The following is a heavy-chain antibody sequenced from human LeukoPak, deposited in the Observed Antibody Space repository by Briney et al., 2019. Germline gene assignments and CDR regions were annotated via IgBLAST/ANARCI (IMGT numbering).Heavy chain of an antibody. V-gene: IGHV3-64*02. CDR2: ISGNGDCT. CDR3: ARRGLSVAAPDY. Sequence: GSLRLSCAASGFTFSSYSMHWVRQAPGKGLEYVSAISGNGDCTYYTDSVKGRFTVSRDNSKNTLYLQVGSLRAEDMAVYYCARRGLSVAAPDYWGQGALVTVTS. D-gene: IGHD6-19*01. CDR1: GFTFSSYS. J-gene: IGHJ4*02.